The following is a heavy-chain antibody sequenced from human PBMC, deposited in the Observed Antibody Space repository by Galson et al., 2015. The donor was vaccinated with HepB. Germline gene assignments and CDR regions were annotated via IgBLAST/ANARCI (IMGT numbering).Heavy chain of an antibody. CDR3: ARGLMGGGNYYYGMDV. J-gene: IGHJ6*02. D-gene: IGHD2-15*01. Sequence: SLRLSCAASGFTFSSYDMHWVRQATGKGLEWVSAIGTAGDPYYPGSVKGRFTISRENAKNSLYLQMNSLRAGDTAVYYCARGLMGGGNYYYGMDVWGQGTTVTVSS. CDR2: IGTAGDP. CDR1: GFTFSSYD. V-gene: IGHV3-13*05.